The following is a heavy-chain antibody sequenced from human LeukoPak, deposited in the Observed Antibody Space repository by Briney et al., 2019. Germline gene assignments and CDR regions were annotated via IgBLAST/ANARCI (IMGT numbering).Heavy chain of an antibody. J-gene: IGHJ5*02. CDR2: IYYSGST. Sequence: SETLSLTCTVSGDSITSDYWAWIRQPPGKGLEWIGCIYYSGSTNYNPSLKSRVTISVDTSKSQFSLELTSVTAADTAIYYCARQYDNTGYYSNWFDPWGQGTLVTVSS. D-gene: IGHD3-22*01. CDR3: ARQYDNTGYYSNWFDP. CDR1: GDSITSDY. V-gene: IGHV4-59*01.